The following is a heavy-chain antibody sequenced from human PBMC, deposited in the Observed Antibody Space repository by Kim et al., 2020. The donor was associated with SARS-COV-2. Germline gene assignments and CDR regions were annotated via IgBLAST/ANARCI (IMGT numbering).Heavy chain of an antibody. Sequence: SETLSLTCTVSGGSVSSGSYYWSWIRQPPGKGLEWIGYIYYSGSTNYNPSLKSRVTISVDTSKNQFSLKLSSVTAADTAVYYCATIVVVPAAIQAPQYYFDYWGQGTLVTVSS. V-gene: IGHV4-61*01. CDR3: ATIVVVPAAIQAPQYYFDY. D-gene: IGHD2-2*01. J-gene: IGHJ4*02. CDR2: IYYSGST. CDR1: GGSVSSGSYY.